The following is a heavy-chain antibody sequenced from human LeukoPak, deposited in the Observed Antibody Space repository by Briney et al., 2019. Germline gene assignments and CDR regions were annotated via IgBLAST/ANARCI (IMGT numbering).Heavy chain of an antibody. J-gene: IGHJ5*02. Sequence: ASVKVSCKASGYTFTSYGISWVRQAPGQGLEWMGWISAYNGNTNNAQKLQGRVTMTTDTSTSTAYMELRSLRSDDTAAYYCAREPGHPPRLGFDPWGQGTLVTVSS. CDR2: ISAYNGNT. CDR3: AREPGHPPRLGFDP. D-gene: IGHD3-9*01. CDR1: GYTFTSYG. V-gene: IGHV1-18*04.